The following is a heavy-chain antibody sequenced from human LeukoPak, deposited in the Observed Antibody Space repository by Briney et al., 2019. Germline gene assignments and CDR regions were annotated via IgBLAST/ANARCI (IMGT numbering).Heavy chain of an antibody. CDR3: ARLSEPHYYYYYYMDV. CDR1: GFTFSSYS. V-gene: IGHV3-48*02. J-gene: IGHJ6*03. CDR2: ISSSSSTI. Sequence: GGSLRLSCAASGFTFSSYSMNWVRQAPGKGLEWVSYISSSSSTIHYADSVKGRFTISRDNAKNSLYLQMNSLRDEDTAVYYCARLSEPHYYYYYYMDVWGKGTTVTVSS.